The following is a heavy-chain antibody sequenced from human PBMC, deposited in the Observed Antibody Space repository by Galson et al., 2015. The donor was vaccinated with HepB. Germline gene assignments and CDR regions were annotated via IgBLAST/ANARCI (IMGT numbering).Heavy chain of an antibody. CDR2: IIPILGIA. V-gene: IGHV1-69*02. CDR3: ASTPRGYSYGTYNWFDP. D-gene: IGHD5-18*01. CDR1: GGTFSSYT. J-gene: IGHJ5*02. Sequence: SVKVSCKASGGTFSSYTISWVRQAPGQGLEWMGRIIPILGIANYAQKFQGRVTITADKSTSTAYMELSSLRSEDTAVYYCASTPRGYSYGTYNWFDPWGQGTLVTVSS.